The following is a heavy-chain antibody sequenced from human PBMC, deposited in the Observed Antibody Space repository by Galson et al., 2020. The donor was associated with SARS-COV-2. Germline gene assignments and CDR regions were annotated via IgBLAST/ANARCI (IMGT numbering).Heavy chain of an antibody. CDR2: IYYSGST. CDR1: GGSISNYY. Sequence: SETLSLTCTVSGGSISNYYWSWIRQPPGKGLEWIGYIYYSGSTNYNPSLKSRVTISVDTSKNQFSLKLNSVTAADTAVYYCARGSGYCSSISCSRHWFDPWGQGTMVCVAS. J-gene: IGHJ5*02. V-gene: IGHV4-59*01. CDR3: ARGSGYCSSISCSRHWFDP. D-gene: IGHD2-2*03.